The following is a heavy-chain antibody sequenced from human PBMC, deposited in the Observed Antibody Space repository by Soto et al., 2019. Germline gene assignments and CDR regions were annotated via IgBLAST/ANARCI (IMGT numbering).Heavy chain of an antibody. V-gene: IGHV3-33*08. CDR2: IWYDGSNK. D-gene: IGHD2-15*01. CDR3: ARDRIDSKYYCYYYYMDV. Sequence: GGSLRLSCAASGFTFSSYGMHWVRQAPGKGLEWVAVIWYDGSNKYYADSVKGRFTISRDNSKNTLYLQMNSLRAEDTAVYYCARDRIDSKYYCYYYYMDVWGKGTTVTVSS. CDR1: GFTFSSYG. J-gene: IGHJ6*03.